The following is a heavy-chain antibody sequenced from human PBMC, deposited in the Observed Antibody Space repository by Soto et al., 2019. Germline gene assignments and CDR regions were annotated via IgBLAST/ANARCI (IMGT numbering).Heavy chain of an antibody. CDR1: GFSLGANGVG. CDR3: AKKGGGDYVLGY. Sequence: QITLKESGPTLVKPTQTLTLTCTFSGFSLGANGVGVGWIRQPPGKALVWLALSYWDDSKEYSPSLKSRLTISKDTSRNEVVLTMTNMDPVDTATYYCAKKGGGDYVLGYWGQGTLVTVSS. J-gene: IGHJ4*02. V-gene: IGHV2-5*02. D-gene: IGHD4-17*01. CDR2: SYWDDSK.